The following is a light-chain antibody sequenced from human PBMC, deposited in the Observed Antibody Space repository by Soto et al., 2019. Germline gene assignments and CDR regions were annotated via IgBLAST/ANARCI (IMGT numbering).Light chain of an antibody. Sequence: QSVLTQPPSASGSPGQSVTISCTGTSSDVGGYNYVSWYQQHPGKAPKMLIYEVTQRPSGVPDRFSGSKSGNTASLTVSGLQDEDEDDYYCSSYAGNSNVIFGGGTKLTVL. CDR2: EVT. J-gene: IGLJ2*01. CDR1: SSDVGGYNY. CDR3: SSYAGNSNVI. V-gene: IGLV2-8*01.